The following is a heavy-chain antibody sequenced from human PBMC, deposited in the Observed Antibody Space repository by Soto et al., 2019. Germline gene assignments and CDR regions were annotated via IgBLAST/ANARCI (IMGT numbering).Heavy chain of an antibody. CDR2: IYHSGST. J-gene: IGHJ6*02. CDR1: GGSISSGGYS. Sequence: QLQLQESGSGLVKPSQTLSLTCAVSGGSISSGGYSWSWIRQPPGKGLEWIGYIYHSGSTYYNPSLKSRVTISVDMSKNQFSLKVSSVTAADTAVYYCARGGPHYDYYGMDVWGQGTTVTVSS. CDR3: ARGGPHYDYYGMDV. D-gene: IGHD1-26*01. V-gene: IGHV4-30-2*01.